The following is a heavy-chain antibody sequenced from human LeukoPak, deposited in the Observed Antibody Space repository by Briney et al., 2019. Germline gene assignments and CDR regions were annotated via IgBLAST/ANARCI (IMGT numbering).Heavy chain of an antibody. CDR3: VISSGWKGGYYFDF. Sequence: PGGSLRLSCTGSGFTFRSYALSWVRQAPGTGLEWVSAIGGSGGTYYADSVKGRFTISRDNSKNALYLQMNGLRAEDTGVYYCVISSGWKGGYYFDFWGQGTLVTVSA. V-gene: IGHV3-23*01. D-gene: IGHD6-19*01. CDR2: IGGSGGT. CDR1: GFTFRSYA. J-gene: IGHJ4*02.